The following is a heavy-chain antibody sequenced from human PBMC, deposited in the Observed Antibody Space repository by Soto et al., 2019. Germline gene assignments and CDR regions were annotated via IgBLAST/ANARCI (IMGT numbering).Heavy chain of an antibody. D-gene: IGHD6-6*01. CDR2: INPSGGST. V-gene: IGHV1-46*01. CDR1: GYNFISHY. J-gene: IGHJ4*02. Sequence: QVLLVQSGAEVTRPGASLKVSCKASGYNFISHYIHWVRQAPGQGLEWMGFINPSGGSTTHAQNFQGRLSMTRDTSTRTVYMELSGLRSEDAAVYYCAGDYLRRKSSLSYFDYWGQGTLVTVSS. CDR3: AGDYLRRKSSLSYFDY.